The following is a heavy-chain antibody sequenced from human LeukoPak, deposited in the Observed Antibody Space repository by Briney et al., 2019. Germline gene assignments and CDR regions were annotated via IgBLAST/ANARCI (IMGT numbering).Heavy chain of an antibody. CDR2: IWYDGSNK. V-gene: IGHV3-33*01. CDR3: ARLLRGYSGYDPFDY. Sequence: VGSLRLSRAASGFTFCSYGMHCVPQAPGKGLEGGAVIWYDGSNKEYADSVKGRFTISRDNSKNTLYLQMNSLSAEDTAVYYGARLLRGYSGYDPFDYWGQGTLVTVSS. CDR1: GFTFCSYG. J-gene: IGHJ4*02. D-gene: IGHD5-12*01.